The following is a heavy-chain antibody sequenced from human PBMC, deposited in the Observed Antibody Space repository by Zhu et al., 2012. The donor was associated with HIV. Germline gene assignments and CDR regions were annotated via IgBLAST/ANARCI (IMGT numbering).Heavy chain of an antibody. CDR2: INHSGST. CDR1: GGSFSNYY. CDR3: AGARDSGSYGLDWFDP. D-gene: IGHD1-26*01. V-gene: IGHV4-34*01. Sequence: QVQLQQWGAGLLKPSETLSLTCAVYGGSFSNYYWSWIRQPPGKGLEWIGEINHSGSTNYNPSLKSRITISVDTSKNQFSLNLSSVTAADTAVYYCAGARDSGSYGLDWFDPWGQGTLVTVSS. J-gene: IGHJ5*02.